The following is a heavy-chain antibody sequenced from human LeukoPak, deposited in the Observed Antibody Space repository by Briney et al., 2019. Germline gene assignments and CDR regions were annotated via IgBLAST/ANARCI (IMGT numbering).Heavy chain of an antibody. CDR3: ARGDSGSYYGGSRPYYFDY. CDR2: IWYDGSNK. Sequence: PGGSLRLSCAASGFTFSSYGMHWVRQAPGKGLEWVAVIWYDGSNKYYADSVKGRFTISRDNSKNMLYLQMNSLRAEDTAVYYCARGDSGSYYGGSRPYYFDYWGQGTLVTVSS. J-gene: IGHJ4*02. D-gene: IGHD1-26*01. V-gene: IGHV3-33*01. CDR1: GFTFSSYG.